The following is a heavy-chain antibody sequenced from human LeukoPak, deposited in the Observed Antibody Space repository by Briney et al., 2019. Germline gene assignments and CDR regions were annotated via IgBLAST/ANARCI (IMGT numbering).Heavy chain of an antibody. D-gene: IGHD3-22*01. V-gene: IGHV4-34*01. J-gene: IGHJ4*02. CDR1: GGSFSGYY. CDR2: INHSGST. Sequence: SETLSLTCAVYGGSFSGYYWSWIRQPPGKGLEWIGEINHSGSTNYNPSLKSRVTISVDTSKNQFSLKLSSVTAADTAVYYCARDGYCITMIVVVIEYWGQGTLVTVSS. CDR3: ARDGYCITMIVVVIEY.